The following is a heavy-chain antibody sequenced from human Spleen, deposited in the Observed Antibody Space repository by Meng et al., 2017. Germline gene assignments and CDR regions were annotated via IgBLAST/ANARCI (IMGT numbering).Heavy chain of an antibody. CDR3: ARVPGWDYVWGSYRYAPYYFDY. Sequence: QVHRPQWVARLLKPSVHPSVLWPACGWSFRCYSVDWIRQPPGKWLEWNGAINHSGSTNSNPSLKGRVTISVDTSKNQFSLKLSSVTAADTAVYYCARVPGWDYVWGSYRYAPYYFDYWGQGTLVTVSS. CDR2: INHSGST. CDR1: GWSFRCYS. D-gene: IGHD3-16*02. J-gene: IGHJ4*02. V-gene: IGHV4-34*02.